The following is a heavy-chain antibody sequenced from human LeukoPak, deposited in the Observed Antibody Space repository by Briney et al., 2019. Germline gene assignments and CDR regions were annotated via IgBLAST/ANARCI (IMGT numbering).Heavy chain of an antibody. D-gene: IGHD3-22*01. V-gene: IGHV4-34*01. CDR2: INHSGST. CDR3: ARGRLNIIMIVVVSNQDYYFDY. CDR1: GGSFSGYY. J-gene: IGHJ4*02. Sequence: ASETLSLTCAVYGGSFSGYYWSWIRQPPGKGLEWIGEINHSGSTNYNPSLKSRVTISVDTSKNQFSLKLSSVTAADTAVYYCARGRLNIIMIVVVSNQDYYFDYWGQGTLVTVSS.